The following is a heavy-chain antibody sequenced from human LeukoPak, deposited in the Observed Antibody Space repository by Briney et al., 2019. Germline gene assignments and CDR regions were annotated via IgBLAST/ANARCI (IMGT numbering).Heavy chain of an antibody. V-gene: IGHV3-30*04. Sequence: GGSLRLSCAVSGFIFSNYAMHWVRQAPGKGLEWVAVTAYDGSNEYYADSVKGRFTISRDNSKNTLNLQMNSLRAEDTAVYYCARDMRGDYGDYSSSDYYYGMDVWGQGTTVTVSS. CDR3: ARDMRGDYGDYSSSDYYYGMDV. CDR1: GFIFSNYA. D-gene: IGHD4-17*01. CDR2: TAYDGSNE. J-gene: IGHJ6*02.